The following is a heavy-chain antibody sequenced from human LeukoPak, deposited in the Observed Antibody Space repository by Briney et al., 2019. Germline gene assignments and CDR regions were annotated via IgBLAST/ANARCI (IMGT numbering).Heavy chain of an antibody. Sequence: SGGSVRLSCAASGLTFTSHGMLWARHAPGEGRVCVSAISGSGGSTYYADSVKGRFTISRDNSKNTLYLQMNSLRAEDTAVYYCAKRSAETSGYFNYWGQGILVTVSS. CDR1: GLTFTSHG. D-gene: IGHD1-26*01. CDR3: AKRSAETSGYFNY. J-gene: IGHJ4*02. CDR2: ISGSGGST. V-gene: IGHV3-23*01.